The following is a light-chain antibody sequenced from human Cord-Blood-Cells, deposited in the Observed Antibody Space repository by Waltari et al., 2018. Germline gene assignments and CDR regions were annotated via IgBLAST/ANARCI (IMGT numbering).Light chain of an antibody. J-gene: IGKJ5*01. V-gene: IGKV4-1*01. Sequence: DIVMTQSPDSLAVALGERGTINCKSSPNVLDSSHNKNYFAWYPQKPRQPPKLLIYRASTRESGVPDRFRGSGSGTDFTLAIRSLQAEDVAVYYCQQYYSTPPVTFGQGTRLEIK. CDR2: RAS. CDR3: QQYYSTPPVT. CDR1: PNVLDSSHNKNY.